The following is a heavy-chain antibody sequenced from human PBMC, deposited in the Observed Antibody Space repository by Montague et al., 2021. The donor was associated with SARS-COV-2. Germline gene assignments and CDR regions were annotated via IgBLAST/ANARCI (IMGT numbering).Heavy chain of an antibody. D-gene: IGHD6-13*01. Sequence: SETLSLTCTVSGGSISSYYWSWIRQPPGKGLEWIGYIFNSGSTNXKPSLKSRVTISVDTSKNQRSLRLRSVTAADTAVYYCVRVGVSNRYSFFDYWGQGTLVTVSS. V-gene: IGHV4-59*01. J-gene: IGHJ4*02. CDR3: VRVGVSNRYSFFDY. CDR2: IFNSGST. CDR1: GGSISSYY.